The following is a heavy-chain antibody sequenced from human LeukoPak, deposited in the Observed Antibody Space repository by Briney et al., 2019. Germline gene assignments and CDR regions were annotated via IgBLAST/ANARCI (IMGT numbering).Heavy chain of an antibody. CDR3: ARGNSGLGY. CDR1: GFTFSSYT. D-gene: IGHD1-26*01. CDR2: IISSNYI. J-gene: IGHJ4*02. V-gene: IGHV3-21*01. Sequence: GGSLRLSCAASGFTFSSYTMNWVRQAPGKGLEWVSSIISSNYIYYADSVKGRFTISRDDAKNSLYLQMNSLRAEDTAVYYCARGNSGLGYWGQGTLVTVSS.